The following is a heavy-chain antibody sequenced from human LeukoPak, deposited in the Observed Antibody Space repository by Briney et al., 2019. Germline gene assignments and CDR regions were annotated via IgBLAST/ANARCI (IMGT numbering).Heavy chain of an antibody. CDR1: GYTFTSYY. D-gene: IGHD3-10*01. J-gene: IGHJ5*02. CDR3: ARAPKSGSGSLEGSWFDP. V-gene: IGHV1-46*01. CDR2: INPSGGST. Sequence: GASVKVSCKASGYTFTSYYMHWVRQAPGQGLEWMGIINPSGGSTSYAQKFQGRVTMTRDTSTSTVYMELSSPRSEDTAVYYCARAPKSGSGSLEGSWFDPWGQGTLVTVSS.